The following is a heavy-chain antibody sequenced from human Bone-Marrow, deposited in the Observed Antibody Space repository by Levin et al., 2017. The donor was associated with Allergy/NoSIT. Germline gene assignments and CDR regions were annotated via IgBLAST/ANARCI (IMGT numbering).Heavy chain of an antibody. D-gene: IGHD1-26*01. Sequence: GESLKISCKAAGYTFTSYQIGWVRQAPGQGLEWLGFISTYTGDTNYAQKVQGRVTLTTDTSTSTAYMEVRSLTSDDTAVYYCARGGLGLLTHFDFWGQGTLVTVSS. J-gene: IGHJ4*02. CDR3: ARGGLGLLTHFDF. CDR1: GYTFTSYQ. CDR2: ISTYTGDT. V-gene: IGHV1-18*01.